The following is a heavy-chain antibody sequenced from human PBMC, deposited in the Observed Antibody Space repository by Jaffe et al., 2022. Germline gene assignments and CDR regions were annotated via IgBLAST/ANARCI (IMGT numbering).Heavy chain of an antibody. D-gene: IGHD3-10*01. J-gene: IGHJ4*02. CDR1: GGTFSSYA. CDR2: IIPIFGTA. CDR3: ARGLRITMVQGAPAPHYYFDY. Sequence: QVQLVQSGAEVKKPGSSVKVSCKASGGTFSSYAISWVRQAPGQGLEWMGGIIPIFGTANYAQKFQGRVTITADESTSTAYMELSSLRSEDTAVYYCARGLRITMVQGAPAPHYYFDYWGQGTLVTVSS. V-gene: IGHV1-69*01.